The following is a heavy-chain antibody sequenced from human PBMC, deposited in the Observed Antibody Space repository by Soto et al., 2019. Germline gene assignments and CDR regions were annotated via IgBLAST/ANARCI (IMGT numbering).Heavy chain of an antibody. CDR2: TYYRSRWYN. J-gene: IGHJ6*03. V-gene: IGHV6-1*01. CDR1: GDSVSSNSAA. CDR3: ARDNYMDV. Sequence: SQTLSLTCVISGDSVSSNSAAWNWIRQSPSRGLEWLGRTYYRSRWYNDYADSMKGRFTISRDNSKNTLYLQMNSLRAEDTAVYYCARDNYMDVWGKGTTVTVSS.